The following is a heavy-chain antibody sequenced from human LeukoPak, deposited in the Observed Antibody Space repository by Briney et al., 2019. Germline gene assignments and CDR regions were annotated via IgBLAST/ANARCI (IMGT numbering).Heavy chain of an antibody. D-gene: IGHD2-15*01. Sequence: GGSLRLACAADGFTLSSYWMSWVRQAPGKGLEWEANIKQDGSEKYYVDSVKGRFTISRDNAKNSLYLQMNSLRAEDTAVYYCARGRYCSGGSCYFDPWGQRTPVTVSS. CDR2: IKQDGSEK. V-gene: IGHV3-7*03. J-gene: IGHJ5*02. CDR3: ARGRYCSGGSCYFDP. CDR1: GFTLSSYW.